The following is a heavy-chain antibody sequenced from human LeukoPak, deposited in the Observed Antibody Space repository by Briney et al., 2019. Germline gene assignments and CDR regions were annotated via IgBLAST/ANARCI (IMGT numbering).Heavy chain of an antibody. V-gene: IGHV1-8*03. CDR3: AIESDSSGYFDAFDI. CDR1: GYTFTSYD. CDR2: MNPNSGNT. D-gene: IGHD3-22*01. Sequence: GASVKVSCKASGYTFTSYDINWVRQATGQGLEWMGWMNPNSGNTGYAQKVQGRVTITRNTSISTAYMELSSLRSEDKAVYYCAIESDSSGYFDAFDIWGQGTMVTVSS. J-gene: IGHJ3*02.